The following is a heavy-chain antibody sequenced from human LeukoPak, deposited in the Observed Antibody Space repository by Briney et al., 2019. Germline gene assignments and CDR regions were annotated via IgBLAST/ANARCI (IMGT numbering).Heavy chain of an antibody. J-gene: IGHJ3*02. D-gene: IGHD4-23*01. CDR3: AREATLLTGGNPDAFDI. V-gene: IGHV4-31*03. CDR2: IYYSGST. CDR1: GGSISSGGYY. Sequence: SETLSLTCTVSGGSISSGGYYWSWIRQHPGKGLEWIGDIYYSGSTYYNPSLKGRVTISVDTSKNQFSLKLSSVTAADTAVYYCAREATLLTGGNPDAFDIWGQGTMVTVSS.